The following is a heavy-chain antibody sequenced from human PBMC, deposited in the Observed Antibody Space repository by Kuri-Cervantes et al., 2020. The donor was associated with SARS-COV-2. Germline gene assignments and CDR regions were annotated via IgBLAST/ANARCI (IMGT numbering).Heavy chain of an antibody. CDR1: GFTFDDYA. CDR3: ARTPGDSSKVDY. D-gene: IGHD2-21*02. CDR2: ISWNSGSI. Sequence: SLKISCAASGFTFDDYAMHWVRQAPGKGLEWVSGISWNSGSIGYADSVKGRFTISRDNAKNSLYLQMNSLRAEDTAVCYCARTPGDSSKVDYWGQGTLVTVSS. V-gene: IGHV3-9*01. J-gene: IGHJ4*02.